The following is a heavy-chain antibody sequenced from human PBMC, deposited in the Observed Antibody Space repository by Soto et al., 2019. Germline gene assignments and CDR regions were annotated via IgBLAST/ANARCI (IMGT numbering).Heavy chain of an antibody. V-gene: IGHV3-48*02. D-gene: IGHD3-22*01. Sequence: EVQLVESGGGLVQPGGSLRLSCAASGFTFSSFHMNWVRQAPGRGLEWVAYITSSSDTIYYSDSVKGRFTISRDNGKNSLFLQINSLRDEDTAVYSCARVVVVTPPGYYYAMAVGAQGPTVPV. CDR2: ITSSSDTI. CDR1: GFTFSSFH. J-gene: IGHJ6*02. CDR3: ARVVVVTPPGYYYAMAV.